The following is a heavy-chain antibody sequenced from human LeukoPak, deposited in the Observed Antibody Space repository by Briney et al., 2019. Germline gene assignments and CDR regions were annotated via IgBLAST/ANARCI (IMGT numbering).Heavy chain of an antibody. Sequence: GGSLRLSCEASGFTLSSYSMNWVRQAPGRGLEWVSSISSSGNSMYYADSVRGRFTISRDNATNSLFLQMNSLRAEDMAVYYCARKGDAYGSDSYFYMDVWGKGTAVTVSS. CDR3: ARKGDAYGSDSYFYMDV. D-gene: IGHD5-24*01. CDR2: ISSSGNSM. V-gene: IGHV3-21*01. CDR1: GFTLSSYS. J-gene: IGHJ6*03.